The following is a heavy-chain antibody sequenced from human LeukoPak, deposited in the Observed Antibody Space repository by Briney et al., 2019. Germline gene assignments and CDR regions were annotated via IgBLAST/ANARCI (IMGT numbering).Heavy chain of an antibody. CDR2: IWYDGSNK. Sequence: GRSLRLSCAASGFTFSSYGMHWVRQAPGKGLEWVAVIWYDGSNKYYADSVKGRFTISRDNSKNTLYLQMNSLRAEDTAVYYCARMGYCSSTSCYTGEWNAFDIWGQGTMVTVSS. J-gene: IGHJ3*02. CDR1: GFTFSSYG. D-gene: IGHD2-2*02. CDR3: ARMGYCSSTSCYTGEWNAFDI. V-gene: IGHV3-33*01.